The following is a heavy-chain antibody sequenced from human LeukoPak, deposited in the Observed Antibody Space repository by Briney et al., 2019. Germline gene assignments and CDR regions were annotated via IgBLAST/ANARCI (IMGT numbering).Heavy chain of an antibody. J-gene: IGHJ5*02. Sequence: SETLSLTCTVSGGSISSYYWSWIRQPPGKGLEWIGYIYYSGSTDYNPSLKSRVTISVDTSKNQFSLKLSSVTAADTAVYYCARSYDFWSGYYTLNWFDPWGQGTLVTVSS. V-gene: IGHV4-59*01. D-gene: IGHD3-3*01. CDR1: GGSISSYY. CDR2: IYYSGST. CDR3: ARSYDFWSGYYTLNWFDP.